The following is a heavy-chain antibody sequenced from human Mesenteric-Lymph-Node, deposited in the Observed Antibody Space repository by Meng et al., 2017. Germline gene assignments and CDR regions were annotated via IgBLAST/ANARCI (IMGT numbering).Heavy chain of an antibody. V-gene: IGHV3-21*01. D-gene: IGHD3-22*01. CDR2: ISSSSSYI. CDR1: GFTFSDYY. J-gene: IGHJ4*02. Sequence: GESLKISCVASGFTFSDYYMNWIRQAPGKGLEWVSSISSSSSYIYYADSVKGRFTISRDNAKNSLYLQMNSLRAEDTAVYYCARDKGEYYYDSSGYYDYWGQGTLVTVSS. CDR3: ARDKGEYYYDSSGYYDY.